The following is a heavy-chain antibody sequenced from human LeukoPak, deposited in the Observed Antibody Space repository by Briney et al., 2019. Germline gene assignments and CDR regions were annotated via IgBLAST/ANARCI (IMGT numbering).Heavy chain of an antibody. V-gene: IGHV4-38-2*01. CDR3: ARGNWGSWYYYYMDV. CDR2: IYHSGST. CDR1: GYSISSGYY. Sequence: SETLSLTCAVSGYSISSGYYWGWIRQPPGKGLEWIGSIYHSGSTYYNPSLKSRVTISVDTSKNQFSLKLSSVTAADTAVYYCARGNWGSWYYYYMDVWGKGTTVTVSS. D-gene: IGHD7-27*01. J-gene: IGHJ6*03.